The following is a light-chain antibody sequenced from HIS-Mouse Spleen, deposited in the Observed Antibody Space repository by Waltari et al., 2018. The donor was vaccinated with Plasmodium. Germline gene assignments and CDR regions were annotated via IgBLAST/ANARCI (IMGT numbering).Light chain of an antibody. V-gene: IGLV3-21*03. J-gene: IGLJ2*01. CDR1: NLGSKS. CDR2: DDS. CDR3: QVWDSSSDHVV. Sequence: SYVLTQPPSVSVAPGKTARITCWGNNLGSKSVHWYQQTPGQAPVLVAYDDSDRPSGTPGRFSGSNSGNTATLTISRVEAGDEADYYCQVWDSSSDHVVFGGGTKLTVL.